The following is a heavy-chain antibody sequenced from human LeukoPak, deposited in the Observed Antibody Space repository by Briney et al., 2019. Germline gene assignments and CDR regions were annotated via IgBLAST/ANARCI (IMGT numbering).Heavy chain of an antibody. D-gene: IGHD3-22*01. CDR1: GFTFSSYA. V-gene: IGHV3-66*01. CDR2: IYSGGST. Sequence: PGGSLRLSCAASGFTFSSYAMSWVRQAPGKGLEWVSVIYSGGSTYYADSVKGRFTISRDNSKNTLYLQMNSLRAEDTAVYYCARSRNYYDSSGYLRENAFDIWGQGTMVTVSS. J-gene: IGHJ3*02. CDR3: ARSRNYYDSSGYLRENAFDI.